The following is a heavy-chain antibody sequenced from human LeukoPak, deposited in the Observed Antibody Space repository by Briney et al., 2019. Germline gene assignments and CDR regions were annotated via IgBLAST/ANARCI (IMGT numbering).Heavy chain of an antibody. CDR3: ARDRCSGGSCYSVGPWFDP. J-gene: IGHJ5*02. CDR1: GGSLSSYY. Sequence: AETLSLTCTVSGGSLSSYYWSWIRQPPGKGLEGMGDIYYSGSTNYNPSLKSRVTISVDTSKTQFSLKLSSVTAADTAVYYCARDRCSGGSCYSVGPWFDPWGQGTLVTVSS. D-gene: IGHD2-15*01. V-gene: IGHV4-59*01. CDR2: IYYSGST.